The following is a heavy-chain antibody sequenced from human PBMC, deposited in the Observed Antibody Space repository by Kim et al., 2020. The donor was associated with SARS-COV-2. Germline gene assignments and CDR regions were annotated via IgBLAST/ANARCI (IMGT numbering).Heavy chain of an antibody. CDR3: ARDRSHYDILTGYYDYGMD. CDR2: INPNSGGT. J-gene: IGHJ6*01. Sequence: ASVKVSCKASGYTFTGYYMHWVQQAPGQGLEWMGWINPNSGGTNYAQKFQGRVTMTRDTSISTAYMELSRLRSEDTAVYYCARDRSHYDILTGYYDYGMD. V-gene: IGHV1-2*02. D-gene: IGHD3-9*01. CDR1: GYTFTGYY.